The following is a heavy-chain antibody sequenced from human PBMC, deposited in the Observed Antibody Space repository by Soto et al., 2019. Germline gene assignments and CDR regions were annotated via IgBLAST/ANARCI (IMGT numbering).Heavy chain of an antibody. D-gene: IGHD2-2*02. Sequence: GGSLRLSCAASGFTFSDYDMTWVRRQAPGEGLDWVSFISAGGEVIVYGDSVKGRFTISRDNARKSLFLQMNSLRDEDTAVYHCARARGFYPSYHFDYWGPGILVTVSS. CDR3: ARARGFYPSYHFDY. CDR1: GFTFSDYD. CDR2: ISAGGEVI. J-gene: IGHJ4*02. V-gene: IGHV3-48*02.